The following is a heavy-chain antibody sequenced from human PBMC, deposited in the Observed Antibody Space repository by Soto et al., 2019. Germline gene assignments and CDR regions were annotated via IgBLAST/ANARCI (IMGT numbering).Heavy chain of an antibody. Sequence: GGSLRLSCAASGFTFSSYAMSWVRQAPGKGLEWVSAISGSGGSTYYADSVKGRFTISRDNSKNTLYLQMNSLRAEDTAVYYCAKDPGYCISTSCYAFDYYYGMDVWGQGTTVTVSS. CDR2: ISGSGGST. CDR3: AKDPGYCISTSCYAFDYYYGMDV. D-gene: IGHD2-2*01. V-gene: IGHV3-23*01. J-gene: IGHJ6*02. CDR1: GFTFSSYA.